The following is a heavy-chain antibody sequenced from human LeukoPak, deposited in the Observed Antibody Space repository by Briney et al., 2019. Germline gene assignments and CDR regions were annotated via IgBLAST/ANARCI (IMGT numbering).Heavy chain of an antibody. CDR2: TRSKANSYAT. Sequence: GRSLRLSCAASGFTFSASAMHWVRQASGKGLEWVGRTRSKANSYATAYAASVKDRFTISRDESKNTVYLQMNSLKTEDTAVYYCARGGYCTNGVCYDVLIYGMDVWGQGTTVTVSS. V-gene: IGHV3-73*01. D-gene: IGHD2-8*01. CDR3: ARGGYCTNGVCYDVLIYGMDV. J-gene: IGHJ6*02. CDR1: GFTFSASA.